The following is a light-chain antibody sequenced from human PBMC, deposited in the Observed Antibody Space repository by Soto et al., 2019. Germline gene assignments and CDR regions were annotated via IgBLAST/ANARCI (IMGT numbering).Light chain of an antibody. CDR3: QQYGSSPPVT. J-gene: IGKJ1*01. CDR1: QSVSSN. Sequence: EIVMTQSPVTLSVSPGERATLSCRASQSVSSNLAWYQQKPGQAPRLLIYGASSRATGIPVRFSGSGSGTDFTLTISRLEPEDFAVYYCQQYGSSPPVTFGQGTKVDIK. V-gene: IGKV3-20*01. CDR2: GAS.